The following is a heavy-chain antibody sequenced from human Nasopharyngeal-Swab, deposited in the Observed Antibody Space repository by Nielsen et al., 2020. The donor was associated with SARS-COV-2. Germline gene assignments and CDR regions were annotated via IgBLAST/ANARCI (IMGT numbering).Heavy chain of an antibody. J-gene: IGHJ6*03. CDR2: IYYSGST. Sequence: WIRQPPGKGQEWIGYIYYSGSTYYNPSLKSRVTISVDTSKDQFSLKLSSVTAADTAVYYRARVLGEQWLVNYYYYMDVWGKGTTVTVSS. D-gene: IGHD6-19*01. V-gene: IGHV4-30-4*01. CDR3: ARVLGEQWLVNYYYYMDV.